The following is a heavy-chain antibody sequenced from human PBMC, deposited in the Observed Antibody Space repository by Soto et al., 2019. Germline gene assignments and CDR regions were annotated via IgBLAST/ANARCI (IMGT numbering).Heavy chain of an antibody. D-gene: IGHD6-19*01. CDR3: AREGNSSGWKGGFGY. J-gene: IGHJ4*02. CDR2: ISSSGGST. CDR1: GFTFTSYA. V-gene: IGHV3-64*01. Sequence: GGSLRLSCAASGFTFTSYAMHWVRRAPGKGLEYVSAISSSGGSTYYANSVKGRFTVSRDNSKNTLYLQMGSLRAEDMAVYYCAREGNSSGWKGGFGYWGQGTLVTVSS.